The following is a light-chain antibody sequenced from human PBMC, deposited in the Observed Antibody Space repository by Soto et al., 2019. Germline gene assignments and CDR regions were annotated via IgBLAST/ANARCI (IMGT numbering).Light chain of an antibody. CDR1: QSVSSSY. J-gene: IGKJ5*01. CDR3: QQYGSFSIT. V-gene: IGKV3-20*01. CDR2: GAS. Sequence: EIVLTQSPGTLSLSPGERATLSCRASQSVSSSYLAWYQQKPGQAPRLLIYGASSRATGIPDRFSGSGSGTDFTLTISRLEPEDVAVYYCQQYGSFSITFGQGTRLEIK.